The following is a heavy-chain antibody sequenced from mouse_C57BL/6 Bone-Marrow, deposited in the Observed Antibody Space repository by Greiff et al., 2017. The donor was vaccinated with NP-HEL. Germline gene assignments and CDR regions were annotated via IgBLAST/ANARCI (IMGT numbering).Heavy chain of an antibody. D-gene: IGHD1-1*02. CDR2: ISSGSSTI. CDR3: ARGGGCPWFAY. J-gene: IGHJ3*01. Sequence: EVQLVESGGGLVKPGGSLKLSCAASGFTFSDYGMHWVRQDPEKGLEWVAYISSGSSTIYYADTVKGRCTISRDNAKNSLFLQMTSLRSEDTAMYYCARGGGCPWFAYWGQGTLVTVSA. CDR1: GFTFSDYG. V-gene: IGHV5-17*01.